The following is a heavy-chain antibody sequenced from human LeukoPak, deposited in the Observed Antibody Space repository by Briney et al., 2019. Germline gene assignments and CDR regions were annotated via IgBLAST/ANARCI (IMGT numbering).Heavy chain of an antibody. CDR2: INPNNGGT. V-gene: IGHV1-2*02. J-gene: IGHJ4*02. D-gene: IGHD6-13*01. Sequence: ASVKVSCKASGYTFTSYYLHWVRQAPDQGLEWMGWINPNNGGTKFAQDFQGRVTMTRDTSINIAYMELSRLRSDDTAVYYCARDRGSSWYADYWGQGTLVTVSS. CDR1: GYTFTSYY. CDR3: ARDRGSSWYADY.